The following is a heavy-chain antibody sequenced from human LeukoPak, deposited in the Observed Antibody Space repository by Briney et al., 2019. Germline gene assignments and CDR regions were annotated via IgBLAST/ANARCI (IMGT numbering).Heavy chain of an antibody. CDR2: MNPNSGNT. V-gene: IGHV1-8*01. J-gene: IGHJ3*02. CDR1: GYTFTRYD. D-gene: IGHD2/OR15-2a*01. CDR3: AREYPADAFDI. Sequence: ASVKVSCKASGYTFTRYDINWVRQATGQGLGWMGWMNPNSGNTGYAQKFQGRVTMTRNTSISTAYMELSSLRSEDTAVYYCAREYPADAFDIWGQGTMVTVSS.